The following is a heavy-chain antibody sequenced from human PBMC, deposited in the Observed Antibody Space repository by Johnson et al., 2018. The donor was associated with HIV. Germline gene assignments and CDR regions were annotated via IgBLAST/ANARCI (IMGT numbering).Heavy chain of an antibody. V-gene: IGHV3-30*02. CDR3: ARLIVGAPGAFDI. CDR1: GFTFSGYG. Sequence: QVQLVESGGGVVQPGGSLRLSCAASGFTFSGYGMHWVRQAPGKGLEWVGCIWADGGNNFYAESVKGRFTISRDNSKNTLYLQMNSLRAEDTAVYYCARLIVGAPGAFDIWGQGTMVTVSS. CDR2: IWADGGNN. J-gene: IGHJ3*02. D-gene: IGHD1-26*01.